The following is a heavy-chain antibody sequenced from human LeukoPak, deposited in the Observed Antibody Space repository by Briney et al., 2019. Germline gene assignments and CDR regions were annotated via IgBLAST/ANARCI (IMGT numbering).Heavy chain of an antibody. D-gene: IGHD4-17*01. CDR2: ISYDGSSE. V-gene: IGHV3-30*04. CDR3: AKELYNYGDYGAEGLDV. Sequence: PGRSLRLSCAASGFTFSSYAMHWVRQAPGKGLEWVALISYDGSSEYYAGSVKGRFTISRDNSKITVYLQMNSLKAEDTAVYYCAKELYNYGDYGAEGLDVGGQGTTVTVS. CDR1: GFTFSSYA. J-gene: IGHJ6*02.